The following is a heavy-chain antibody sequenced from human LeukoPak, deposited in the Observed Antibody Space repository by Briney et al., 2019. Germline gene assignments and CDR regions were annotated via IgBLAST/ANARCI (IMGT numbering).Heavy chain of an antibody. D-gene: IGHD3-10*01. J-gene: IGHJ4*02. CDR1: GFTFRNYC. CDR2: ISYDGSDK. V-gene: IGHV3-30*03. Sequence: GGSLRLSCAASGFTFRNYCMQWVRQTPGKGLEWVTLISYDGSDKYYADSVKGRFSISRDNSKNTLYLQMNSLRAEDTAVYYCASLRSGSGTFYNDYWGQGTLVTVSS. CDR3: ASLRSGSGTFYNDY.